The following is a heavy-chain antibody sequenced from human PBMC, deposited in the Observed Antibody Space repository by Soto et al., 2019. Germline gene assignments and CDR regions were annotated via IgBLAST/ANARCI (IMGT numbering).Heavy chain of an antibody. CDR2: FRTSGDGGTT. J-gene: IGHJ4*02. CDR1: GFTFSSYS. V-gene: IGHV3-23*01. D-gene: IGHD3-10*01. Sequence: EVQLLESGGGLVQPGGSLRLSCAASGFTFSSYSMSWVRQAPGKGLEWVSGFRTSGDGGTTYYADSVKGRFTISRYNSKKMLFLQMNSLRAEDTAIYYCAKKVNSGPGSQYFDYWGQGTLVTVSS. CDR3: AKKVNSGPGSQYFDY.